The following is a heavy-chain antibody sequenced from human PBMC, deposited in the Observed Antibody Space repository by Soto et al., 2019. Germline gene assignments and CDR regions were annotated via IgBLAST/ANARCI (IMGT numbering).Heavy chain of an antibody. CDR2: LDQSGGT. Sequence: QVQLQQWGAGLLKASETLSLTCAVVGDSLRGQSWNWIRQSPGKGLEWIGELDQSGGTNYNPSLKSRAIISDDTSKNQFSLTLTSGTAADTAGYYCAREDSYGWSGESLDVWGQGTTVTVSS. J-gene: IGHJ6*02. CDR1: GDSLRGQS. D-gene: IGHD6-19*01. CDR3: AREDSYGWSGESLDV. V-gene: IGHV4-34*01.